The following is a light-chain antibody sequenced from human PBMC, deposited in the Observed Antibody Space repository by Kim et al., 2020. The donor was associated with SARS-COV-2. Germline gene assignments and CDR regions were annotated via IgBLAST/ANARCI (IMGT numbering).Light chain of an antibody. J-gene: IGKJ2*01. V-gene: IGKV3-20*01. CDR3: QQYGSSLPYT. Sequence: EIVLAQSPGTLSLSPGERATLSCRASQSVSSNYLAWYQQKPGQAPRLLIYGASSRATGIPDRFSGSGSGTDFTLTISRLEPEDFAVYYGQQYGSSLPYTFGQGTKLEI. CDR1: QSVSSNY. CDR2: GAS.